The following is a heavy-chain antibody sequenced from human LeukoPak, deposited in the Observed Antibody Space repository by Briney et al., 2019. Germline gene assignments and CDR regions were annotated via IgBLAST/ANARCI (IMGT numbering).Heavy chain of an antibody. CDR1: GYTLTELS. J-gene: IGHJ4*02. Sequence: ASVKVSCKVSGYTLTELSMHWVRQAPGEGLEWMGGFDPEDGETIYAQKFQGRVTMTEDTSTDPAYMELSSLRSEDTAVYYCATGLINYYDSSGYPYYFDYWGQGTLVTVSS. D-gene: IGHD3-22*01. CDR2: FDPEDGET. CDR3: ATGLINYYDSSGYPYYFDY. V-gene: IGHV1-24*01.